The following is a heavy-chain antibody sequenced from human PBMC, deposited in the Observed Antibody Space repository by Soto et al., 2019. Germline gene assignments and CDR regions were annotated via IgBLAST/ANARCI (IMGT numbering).Heavy chain of an antibody. Sequence: QVQLVESGGGVVQPGRSLRLSCAASGFSFSIYGMHWVRQAPGKGLEWVAVISYDGSNKQYADSVKGRFTISRDNSKNAVYLQMNSLRTEDAAVYYCAKDDLDLCSSMSCYDFDSWGQGTLVTVSS. V-gene: IGHV3-30*18. CDR3: AKDDLDLCSSMSCYDFDS. CDR2: ISYDGSNK. D-gene: IGHD2-2*01. CDR1: GFSFSIYG. J-gene: IGHJ4*02.